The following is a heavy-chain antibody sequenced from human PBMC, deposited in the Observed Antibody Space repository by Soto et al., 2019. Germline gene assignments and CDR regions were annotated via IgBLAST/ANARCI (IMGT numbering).Heavy chain of an antibody. Sequence: QVQLVQSGAEVKKPGASVKVSCKASGYTFTSYSINWVRQAPGQGLEWMGWISAYNGNTYHARKLQGRVTMTTDTATSTAYMERRSLSCDDTAVHYCARDVGYGLIDYWGQGTLVTVSS. CDR2: ISAYNGNT. J-gene: IGHJ4*02. CDR3: ARDVGYGLIDY. V-gene: IGHV1-18*01. CDR1: GYTFTSYS. D-gene: IGHD5-18*01.